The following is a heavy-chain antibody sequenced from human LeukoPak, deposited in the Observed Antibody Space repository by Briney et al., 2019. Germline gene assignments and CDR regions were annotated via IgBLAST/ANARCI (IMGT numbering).Heavy chain of an antibody. CDR2: ICGNGGTT. D-gene: IGHD2-15*01. J-gene: IGHJ4*02. Sequence: GGSLRLSCAASGFTFSSYGMHWVRQAPGKGLEWVSVICGNGGTTYYADSVKGRFTISRDNSKNTLSLQMNSLRAEDTAVYYCAKGSSDGCYSPVDYWGQGTRVTVSS. CDR3: AKGSSDGCYSPVDY. V-gene: IGHV3-23*01. CDR1: GFTFSSYG.